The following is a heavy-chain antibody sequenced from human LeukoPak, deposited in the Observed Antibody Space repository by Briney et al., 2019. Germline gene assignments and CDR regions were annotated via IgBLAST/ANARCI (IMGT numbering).Heavy chain of an antibody. V-gene: IGHV4-39*07. CDR3: ARDPYYYDSSGYLHPNWFDP. CDR1: GGSISSSSYY. D-gene: IGHD3-22*01. Sequence: SETLSLTCTVSGGSISSSSYYWGWIRQPPGKGLEWIGSIYYSGSTYYNPSLKSRVTISVDTSKNQFSLKLSSVTAADTAVYYCARDPYYYDSSGYLHPNWFDPWGQGPRSPSPQ. J-gene: IGHJ5*02. CDR2: IYYSGST.